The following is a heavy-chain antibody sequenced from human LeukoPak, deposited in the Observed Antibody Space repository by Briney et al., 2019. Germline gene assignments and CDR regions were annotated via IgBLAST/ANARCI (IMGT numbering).Heavy chain of an antibody. D-gene: IGHD3-3*01. V-gene: IGHV3-21*01. CDR1: GFTFSSYS. J-gene: IGHJ5*02. CDR3: ARGPHYDFWSGYSNWFDP. CDR2: ISSSSSYI. Sequence: GGSLRLSCAASGFTFSSYSMNWVRQAPGKGLEWVSSISSSSSYIYYADSVKGRFTISRDNAKNSLYLQMNSLRAEDTAVYYCARGPHYDFWSGYSNWFDPWGQGTLVTVSS.